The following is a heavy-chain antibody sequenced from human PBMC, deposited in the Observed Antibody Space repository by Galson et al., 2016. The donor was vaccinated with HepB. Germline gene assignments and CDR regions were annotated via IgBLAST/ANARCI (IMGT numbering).Heavy chain of an antibody. V-gene: IGHV2-5*02. CDR2: IYWDGDQ. J-gene: IGHJ4*02. Sequence: PALVKPTQTLTLTCTFSGFSLSTSGVGVGWIRQPPGKALEWLALIYWDGDQRYSPSLKSRLSITMGPSKNQVVLTMTNMDPVDTATYYCAHRPFTSGWLMFEWWGQGTLVTVSS. CDR1: GFSLSTSGVG. CDR3: AHRPFTSGWLMFEW. D-gene: IGHD6-19*01.